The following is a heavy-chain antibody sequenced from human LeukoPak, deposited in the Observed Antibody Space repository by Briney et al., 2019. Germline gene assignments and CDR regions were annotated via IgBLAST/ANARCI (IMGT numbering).Heavy chain of an antibody. CDR2: LRYEGNNK. D-gene: IGHD2-2*02. CDR3: AKDLDRGYCSSTSCYTEYFQH. V-gene: IGHV3-30*02. CDR1: GVTFNSDG. Sequence: GGGLRLSFSGGGVTFNSDGMQWGRPGPGKGGGGGGFLRYEGNNKYYADSVKDRFTISRDNSKNTLYLQMNSLRPEDTAVYYCAKDLDRGYCSSTSCYTEYFQHWGQGTLVTVSS. J-gene: IGHJ1*01.